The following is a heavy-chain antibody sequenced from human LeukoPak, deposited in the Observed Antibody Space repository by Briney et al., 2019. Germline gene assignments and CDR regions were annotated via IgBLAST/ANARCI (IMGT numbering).Heavy chain of an antibody. V-gene: IGHV3-11*01. Sequence: GGSLRLSCAASGFTFSDYYMSWIRQAPGKGLEWVSYISSSGSTMYYADSVKGRFTISRDNAKNSLYLQMNSLRAEDTAVYYCASVAYFYHDFDYWGQGTLVTVSS. CDR3: ASVAYFYHDFDY. D-gene: IGHD3-22*01. CDR2: ISSSGSTM. J-gene: IGHJ4*02. CDR1: GFTFSDYY.